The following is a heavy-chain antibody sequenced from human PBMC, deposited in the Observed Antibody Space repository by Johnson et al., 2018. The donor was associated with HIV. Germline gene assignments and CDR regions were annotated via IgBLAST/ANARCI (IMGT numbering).Heavy chain of an antibody. V-gene: IGHV3-15*07. CDR2: IKSKTDGGTT. J-gene: IGHJ3*02. Sequence: VQLVESGGGVVQPGRSLRLSCAASGFTFSSYAMHWVRQVPGKGLEWVGRIKSKTDGGTTDHAAPVKGRFTISRDDSKNTLFLQMNSLKTEDTAIYYCTTARNRLWSSSGWTGFWAFDMWGQGTMVTVSS. CDR3: TTARNRLWSSSGWTGFWAFDM. CDR1: GFTFSSYA. D-gene: IGHD6-19*01.